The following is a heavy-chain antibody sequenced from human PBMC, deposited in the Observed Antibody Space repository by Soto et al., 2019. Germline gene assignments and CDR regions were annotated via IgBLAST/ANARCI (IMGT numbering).Heavy chain of an antibody. CDR2: IYYSGST. J-gene: IGHJ4*02. CDR1: GGSISSGDYY. V-gene: IGHV4-30-4*01. Sequence: SETLSLTCTVSGGSISSGDYYWSWIRQPPGKGLEWIGYIYYSGSTYYNPSLKSRVTISVDTSKNQFSLKLSSATAADTAVYYCARGGGYSNYLDYWGQGTLVTVSS. CDR3: ARGGGYSNYLDY. D-gene: IGHD5-18*01.